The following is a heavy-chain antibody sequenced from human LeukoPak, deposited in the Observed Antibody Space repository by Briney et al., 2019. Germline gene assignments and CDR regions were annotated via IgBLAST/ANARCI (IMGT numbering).Heavy chain of an antibody. CDR3: ARGGYYYDSSGYRIDY. Sequence: ASVNVSCKASGYTFTSYGISWVRQAPGQGLEWMGWISAYNGNTNYAQKLQGRVTMTTDTSTSTAYMEVRSLRSDDTAQYHCARGGYYYDSSGYRIDYWGQGTLVTVSS. CDR2: ISAYNGNT. D-gene: IGHD3-22*01. CDR1: GYTFTSYG. V-gene: IGHV1-18*01. J-gene: IGHJ4*02.